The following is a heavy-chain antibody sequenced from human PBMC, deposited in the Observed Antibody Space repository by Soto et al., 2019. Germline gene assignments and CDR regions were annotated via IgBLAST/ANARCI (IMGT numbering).Heavy chain of an antibody. J-gene: IGHJ5*02. D-gene: IGHD3-10*01. V-gene: IGHV4-59*01. CDR1: GASFSPNY. Sequence: PSETLSLTCTVSGASFSPNYWSWIRQPPGKGLEWVGYIYYDGTARHNPSLKSRVTISLETSRSQFSLRLSSVTAADTAVYYCARDRGGVASNWFDPWGQGTLVTVSS. CDR2: IYYDGTA. CDR3: ARDRGGVASNWFDP.